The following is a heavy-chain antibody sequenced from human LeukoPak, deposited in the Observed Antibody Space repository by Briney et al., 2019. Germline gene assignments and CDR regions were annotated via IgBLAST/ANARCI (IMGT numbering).Heavy chain of an antibody. D-gene: IGHD4-11*01. CDR1: GGSISSYY. CDR2: IYCSGST. CDR3: ARVYSNYGWFDP. J-gene: IGHJ5*02. Sequence: SETLSLTCTVSGGSISSYYWSWIRQPPGKGLEWIGYIYCSGSTNYNPSLKSRVTISVDTSKNQFSLKLSSVTAADTAVYYCARVYSNYGWFDPWGQGTLVTVSS. V-gene: IGHV4-59*01.